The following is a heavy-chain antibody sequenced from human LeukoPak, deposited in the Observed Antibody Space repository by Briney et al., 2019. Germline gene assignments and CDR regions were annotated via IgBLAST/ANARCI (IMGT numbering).Heavy chain of an antibody. CDR2: IYHSGST. CDR3: ARKDSNYGGFDY. Sequence: PSGTLSLTCAVSGGSISSNNWWSWVRQPPGKGLKWIGEIYHSGSTTYNPSLKSQVTISVDKSKNQFSLELSSVAAADTAVYFCARKDSNYGGFDYWGQGTLVTVSS. J-gene: IGHJ4*02. D-gene: IGHD4-11*01. CDR1: GGSISSNNW. V-gene: IGHV4-4*02.